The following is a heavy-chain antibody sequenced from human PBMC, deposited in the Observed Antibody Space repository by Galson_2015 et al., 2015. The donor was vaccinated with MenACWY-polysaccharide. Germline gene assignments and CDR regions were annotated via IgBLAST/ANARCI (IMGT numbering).Heavy chain of an antibody. Sequence: SLRLSCAASGFTFSDYYMSWIRQAPGKGLQWVSYISSSGSTMYYADSVKGRFTISRDNAKNSLYLQMNSLRAEDTAVYYCARDALLPGIRGYSSSWYTPLPYFDYWGQGTLVTVSS. CDR2: ISSSGSTM. V-gene: IGHV3-11*01. CDR3: ARDALLPGIRGYSSSWYTPLPYFDY. D-gene: IGHD6-13*01. CDR1: GFTFSDYY. J-gene: IGHJ4*02.